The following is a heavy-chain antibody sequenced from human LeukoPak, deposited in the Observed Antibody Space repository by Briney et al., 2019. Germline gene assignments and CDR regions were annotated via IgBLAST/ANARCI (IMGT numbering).Heavy chain of an antibody. J-gene: IGHJ4*02. Sequence: TLSLTCTVSGGSISSGSYYWSWIRQSAGKGLEWIGRIHISESTIYNPSLKSRVTISFDTSNNQFSLKLSSVTAADTAVYYCARQTGSGLFILPGGQGTLVTVSS. V-gene: IGHV4-61*02. CDR1: GGSISSGSYY. CDR2: IHISEST. D-gene: IGHD3/OR15-3a*01. CDR3: ARQTGSGLFILP.